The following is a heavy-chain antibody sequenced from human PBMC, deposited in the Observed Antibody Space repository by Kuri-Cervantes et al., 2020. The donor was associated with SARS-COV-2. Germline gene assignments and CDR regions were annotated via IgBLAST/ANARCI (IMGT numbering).Heavy chain of an antibody. CDR3: ARIRGPRRVLRFLEWLLLRTPPSYFSYMDV. CDR2: IDWDDDK. J-gene: IGHJ6*03. D-gene: IGHD3-3*01. V-gene: IGHV2-70*11. CDR1: GFSLSTSGMC. Sequence: SGPTLVKPTQTLTLTCTFSGFSLSTSGMCVSWIRQPPGKALEWLARIDWDDDKYYSTSLKTRLIISKDTSKNQVVLTMTNMDPVDTVTYYCARIRGPRRVLRFLEWLLLRTPPSYFSYMDVRGKGTTVTVSS.